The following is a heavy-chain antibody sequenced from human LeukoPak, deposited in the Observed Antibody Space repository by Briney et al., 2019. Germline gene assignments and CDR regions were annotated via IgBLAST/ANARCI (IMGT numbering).Heavy chain of an antibody. J-gene: IGHJ4*02. V-gene: IGHV4-34*01. CDR1: GGSFSGYF. Sequence: PSETLSLTCAVYGGSFSGYFWSWIRQPPGKGLEWIGEIYHSGSTNYNPSLKSRVTISIDTSKNQFSLKLRSVTAADTAVYYCARQAGEYWGQGTLVTVSS. D-gene: IGHD3-10*01. CDR2: IYHSGST. CDR3: ARQAGEY.